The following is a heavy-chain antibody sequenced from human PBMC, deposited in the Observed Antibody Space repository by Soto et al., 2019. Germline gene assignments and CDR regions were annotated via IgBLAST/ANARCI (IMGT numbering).Heavy chain of an antibody. Sequence: SETLSLTCTVSGGSISSSSYYWGWIRQPPGKGLEWIGSIYYSGSTYYNPSLKSRVTISVDTSKNQFSLKLSSVTAADTAVYYCARHRGGDYVWGSYRFSGLDYWGQGTLVTVSS. CDR3: ARHRGGDYVWGSYRFSGLDY. CDR1: GGSISSSSYY. D-gene: IGHD3-16*02. V-gene: IGHV4-39*01. CDR2: IYYSGST. J-gene: IGHJ4*02.